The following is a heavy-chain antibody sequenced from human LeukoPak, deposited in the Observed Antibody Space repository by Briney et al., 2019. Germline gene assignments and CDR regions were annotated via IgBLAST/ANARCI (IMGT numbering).Heavy chain of an antibody. CDR2: ISGSGGST. V-gene: IGHV3-23*01. D-gene: IGHD2-2*02. CDR1: GFTFSSYA. J-gene: IGHJ4*02. Sequence: GGSLRLSCAASGFTFSSYAMSWVRQAPGKGLEWVSAISGSGGSTYYADSVKGRFTISRDNSKNTLYLQMNSLGAEDTAVYYCAKVYCSSTSCYKAWDYWGQGTLVTVSS. CDR3: AKVYCSSTSCYKAWDY.